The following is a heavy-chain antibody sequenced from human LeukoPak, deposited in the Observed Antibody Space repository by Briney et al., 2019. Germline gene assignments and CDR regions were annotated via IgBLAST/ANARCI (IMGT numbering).Heavy chain of an antibody. CDR1: GFSISNYG. V-gene: IGHV3-48*02. J-gene: IGHJ3*01. CDR3: ARDYSRWHGDFDV. CDR2: IRSDSSNK. D-gene: IGHD6-13*01. Sequence: PGGSLRLSCAGSGFSISNYGMNWVRHAPGKGLEWLSYIRSDSSNKYYADSVEGRFTLSRDNAQNSLYLQMNSLRDEDSGVYFCARDYSRWHGDFDVWGQGTRVSVSS.